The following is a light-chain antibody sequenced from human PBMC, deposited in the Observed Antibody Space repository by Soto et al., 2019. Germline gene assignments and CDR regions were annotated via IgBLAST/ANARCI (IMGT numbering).Light chain of an antibody. CDR2: GAS. Sequence: ESVLTQCQGSLSLSPVERATHSCRASQSVSNNYLAWYQQKPRQAPRLLIYGASSRATGIPDSFSGSGSATDFTLPISRLQTEDFAAYYCQQYGSSLTWTFGQGTKVDIK. CDR1: QSVSNNY. J-gene: IGKJ1*01. V-gene: IGKV3-20*01. CDR3: QQYGSSLTWT.